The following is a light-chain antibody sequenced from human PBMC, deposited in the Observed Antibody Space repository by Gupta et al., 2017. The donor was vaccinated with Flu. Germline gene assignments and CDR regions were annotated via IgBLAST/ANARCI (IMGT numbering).Light chain of an antibody. CDR3: CAYAGSDSWV. Sequence: SALTQPRSVSGSPGQSVTISCTGTSSDVGGYNYVSWYQQHPGKAHNLMIYDVSRRASGVPGRFSGSKSGNTASLTISGRQAEEEADYYCCAYAGSDSWVIGGGTKLTVL. J-gene: IGLJ3*02. V-gene: IGLV2-11*01. CDR1: SSDVGGYNY. CDR2: DVS.